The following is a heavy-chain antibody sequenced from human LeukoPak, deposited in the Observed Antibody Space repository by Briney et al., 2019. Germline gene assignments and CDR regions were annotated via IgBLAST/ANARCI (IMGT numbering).Heavy chain of an antibody. CDR2: IIPIFGTA. CDR1: GGTFSSYA. V-gene: IGHV1-69*06. Sequence: SVKVSCKASGGTFSSYAISWVRQAPGQGLEWMGGIIPIFGTANYAQKFQGRVTITADKSTSTAYMELSSLRSEDTAVYYCARISIAAAGTGGDYYYYGMDVWGKGTTVTVSS. J-gene: IGHJ6*04. CDR3: ARISIAAAGTGGDYYYYGMDV. D-gene: IGHD6-13*01.